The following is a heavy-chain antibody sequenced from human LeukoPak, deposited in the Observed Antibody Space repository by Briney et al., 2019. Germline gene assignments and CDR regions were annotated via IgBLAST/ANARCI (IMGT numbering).Heavy chain of an antibody. CDR3: ARGREAWN. CDR1: GFTCSDHY. D-gene: IGHD5-12*01. J-gene: IGHJ4*02. Sequence: GGSLRLSCAGSGFTCSDHYMSWICEARGKGLELVSYISTSDSFTNFAESVKGRFTISRDTAKNSLYLHINSLRAEDTAVYYCARGREAWNWGQATLVTVSS. V-gene: IGHV3-11*05. CDR2: ISTSDSFT.